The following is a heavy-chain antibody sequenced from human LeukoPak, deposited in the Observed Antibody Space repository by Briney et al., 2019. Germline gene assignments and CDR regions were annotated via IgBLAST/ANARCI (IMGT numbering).Heavy chain of an antibody. CDR2: IGTAGDT. CDR3: ARGKKLTYYYGSGAWNWFDP. CDR1: GFTFSSYD. V-gene: IGHV3-13*01. J-gene: IGHJ5*02. Sequence: PGGSLRLYCAASGFTFSSYDMHWVRQATGKGLEWVSAIGTAGDTYYPGSVKGRFTISRENAKNSLYLQMNSLRAGDTAVYYCARGKKLTYYYGSGAWNWFDPWGQGTLVTVSS. D-gene: IGHD3-10*01.